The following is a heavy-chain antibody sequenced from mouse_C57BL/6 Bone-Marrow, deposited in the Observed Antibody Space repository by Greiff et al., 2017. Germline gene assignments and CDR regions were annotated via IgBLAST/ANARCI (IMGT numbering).Heavy chain of an antibody. D-gene: IGHD2-5*01. CDR1: GFNIKNPY. J-gene: IGHJ3*01. CDR3: AAYYSTPAWFAY. V-gene: IGHV14-3*01. Sequence: DVKLVESVAELVRPGASVKLSCTASGFNIKNPYMHWVKQRPEQGLEWIGRIDPANGNTKYAPKFQGKATITADTSSNTAYLQLSSLTSEDTAIYYCAAYYSTPAWFAYWGQGTLVTVSA. CDR2: IDPANGNT.